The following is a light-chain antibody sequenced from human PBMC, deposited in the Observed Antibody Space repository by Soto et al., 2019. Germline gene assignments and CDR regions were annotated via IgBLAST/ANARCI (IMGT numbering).Light chain of an antibody. Sequence: AVQLTQSPSSLSASVGDRVTITCLAIQGIRTALGWYEQKAGKAPKVLIFGASTLQSGVPSRFRGSGSGTDFILTISSLQPEDFETYYCLQDYSYPRTFGQGTKVDIK. CDR3: LQDYSYPRT. J-gene: IGKJ1*01. CDR2: GAS. CDR1: QGIRTA. V-gene: IGKV1-6*01.